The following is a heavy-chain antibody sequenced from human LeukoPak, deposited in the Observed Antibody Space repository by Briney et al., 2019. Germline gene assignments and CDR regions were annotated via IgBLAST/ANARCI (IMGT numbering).Heavy chain of an antibody. CDR3: AAVEDAAYYYDSSGYYYRF. J-gene: IGHJ4*02. Sequence: SETLSLTCTVSGGSISSGSYYWSWIRQPAGKVLEWIGRIYTSGSTNYNPSLKSRSTISVDTSKNQFSLKLSSVTAADTAVYYCAAVEDAAYYYDSSGYYYRFWGQGTLVTVSS. CDR1: GGSISSGSYY. D-gene: IGHD3-22*01. V-gene: IGHV4-61*02. CDR2: IYTSGST.